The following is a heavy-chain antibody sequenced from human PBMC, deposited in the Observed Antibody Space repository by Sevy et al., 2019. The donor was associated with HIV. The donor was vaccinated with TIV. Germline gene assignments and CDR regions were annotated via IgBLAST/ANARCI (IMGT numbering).Heavy chain of an antibody. CDR2: IKQDGSEK. CDR1: GFTFSSYW. CDR3: ASLYWGSEYYDFWSGYYAQTGTYAFDI. D-gene: IGHD3-3*01. V-gene: IGHV3-7*03. J-gene: IGHJ3*02. Sequence: GSLRLSCAASGFTFSSYWMSWVRQAPGKGLEWVANIKQDGSEKYYVDSVKGRFTISRDNAKNSLYLQMNSLRAEYTDVYSYASLYWGSEYYDFWSGYYAQTGTYAFDIWGQGTMVTVSS.